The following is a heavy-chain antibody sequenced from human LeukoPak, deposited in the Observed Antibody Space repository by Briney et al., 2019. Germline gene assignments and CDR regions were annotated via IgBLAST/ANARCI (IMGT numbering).Heavy chain of an antibody. CDR2: IYYSGST. J-gene: IGHJ5*02. CDR3: ARSMVHDYGDPPNWFDP. CDR1: GGSVSSGSYY. V-gene: IGHV4-61*01. Sequence: PSETLSLTCTVSGGSVSSGSYYWSWIRQPPGTGLEWIGYIYYSGSTNYNPSLKSRVTISVDTSKNQFSLKLSSVTAADTAVYYCARSMVHDYGDPPNWFDPWGQGTLVTVSS. D-gene: IGHD4-17*01.